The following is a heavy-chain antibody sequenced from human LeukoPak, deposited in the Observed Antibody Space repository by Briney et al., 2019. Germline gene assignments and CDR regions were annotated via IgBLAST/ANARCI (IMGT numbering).Heavy chain of an antibody. Sequence: GESLKISCKGSGYRFSSYWIAWVRQMPGKGLEWMGIIYPGDSDTRYSPSFQGQVTISADKSIRIAYLQWSSLKASDTAMYYCARQWGDCSSISCYSASWGQGTLVTVSS. J-gene: IGHJ5*02. D-gene: IGHD2-2*01. CDR3: ARQWGDCSSISCYSAS. CDR1: GYRFSSYW. V-gene: IGHV5-51*01. CDR2: IYPGDSDT.